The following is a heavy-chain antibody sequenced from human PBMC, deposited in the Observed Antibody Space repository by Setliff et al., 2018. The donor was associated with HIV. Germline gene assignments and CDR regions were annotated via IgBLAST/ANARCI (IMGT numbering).Heavy chain of an antibody. CDR1: GTSINSHY. Sequence: PSETLSLTCTVSGTSINSHYWSWIRQTPGKGLQWIGLIYYTGIPTYNPSLEGRITMSVDRSKNQFSLRLTSVTAADTAMYYCARVSRLHPFDPWGQGTLVTVYS. D-gene: IGHD2-15*01. CDR3: ARVSRLHPFDP. J-gene: IGHJ5*02. CDR2: IYYTGIP. V-gene: IGHV4-59*11.